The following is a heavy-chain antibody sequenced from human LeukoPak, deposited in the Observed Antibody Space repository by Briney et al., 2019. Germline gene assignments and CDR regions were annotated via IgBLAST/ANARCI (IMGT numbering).Heavy chain of an antibody. CDR2: IYYSGST. CDR1: GGSISSGGYY. V-gene: IGHV4-31*03. D-gene: IGHD4-17*01. Sequence: SETPSLTCTVSGGSISSGGYYWSWIRQHPGKGLEWIGYIYYSGSTYYNPSLKSRVTISVDTSKNQFSLKLSSVTAADTAVYYCARDLYGDYVAGGNWFDPWGQGTLVTVSS. CDR3: ARDLYGDYVAGGNWFDP. J-gene: IGHJ5*02.